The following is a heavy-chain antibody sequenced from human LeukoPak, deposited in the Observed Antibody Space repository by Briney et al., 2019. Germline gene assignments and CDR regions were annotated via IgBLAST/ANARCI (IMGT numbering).Heavy chain of an antibody. Sequence: GGSLRLPCEASGFTFNNYAMNWVRQAPGKGLEWVSSIIPSGGRTNYAESVKGRFTISRDNSKNTVELQMNTLRAEDTAVYYCAKGEDGFEYYYYIDGWGKGTTVTVSS. D-gene: IGHD2/OR15-2a*01. J-gene: IGHJ6*03. CDR3: AKGEDGFEYYYYIDG. V-gene: IGHV3-23*01. CDR1: GFTFNNYA. CDR2: IIPSGGRT.